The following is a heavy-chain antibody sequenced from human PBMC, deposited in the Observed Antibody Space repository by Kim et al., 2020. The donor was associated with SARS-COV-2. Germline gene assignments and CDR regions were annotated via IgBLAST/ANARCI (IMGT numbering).Heavy chain of an antibody. V-gene: IGHV3-30*18. CDR2: ISYDGSNK. Sequence: GGSLRLSCAASGFTFSSYGMHWVRQAPGKGLEWVAVISYDGSNKYYADSVKGRFPISRDNSKNTLYLQMNSLRAEDTAVYYCAKDGGASSSWPGYYYYGMDVWGQGTTVTVSS. CDR1: GFTFSSYG. CDR3: AKDGGASSSWPGYYYYGMDV. D-gene: IGHD6-13*01. J-gene: IGHJ6*02.